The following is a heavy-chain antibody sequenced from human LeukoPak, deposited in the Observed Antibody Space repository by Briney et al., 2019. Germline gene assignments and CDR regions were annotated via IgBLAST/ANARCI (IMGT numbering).Heavy chain of an antibody. CDR2: ISSSSSYI. CDR1: GITFNSYT. CDR3: ARGRITIFGVVMGNAFDI. D-gene: IGHD3-3*01. V-gene: IGHV3-21*01. J-gene: IGHJ3*02. Sequence: GGSLRLSCAASGITFNSYTMNWVRQAPGKGLEWVSSISSSSSYIYYAASVKGRFTISRDNAKNSLYLQMNRLRAEDTAVYYCARGRITIFGVVMGNAFDIWGQGTMVTVSS.